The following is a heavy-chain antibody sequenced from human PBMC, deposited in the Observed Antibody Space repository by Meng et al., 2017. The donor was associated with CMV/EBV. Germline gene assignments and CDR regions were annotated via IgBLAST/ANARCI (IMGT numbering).Heavy chain of an antibody. D-gene: IGHD2-8*02. Sequence: GSLRLSCAVYGGSFSGYYWSWIRQPPGKGLEWIGEINHSGSTNYNPSLKSRVTISVDTSKNQFSLKLSSVTAADTAVYYCARGLLGRMSYGMDVWGQGTTGTVSS. CDR2: INHSGST. CDR3: ARGLLGRMSYGMDV. V-gene: IGHV4-34*01. CDR1: GGSFSGYY. J-gene: IGHJ6*02.